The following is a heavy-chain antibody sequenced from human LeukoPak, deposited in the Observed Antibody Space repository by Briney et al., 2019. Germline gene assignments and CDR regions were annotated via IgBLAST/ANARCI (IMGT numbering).Heavy chain of an antibody. Sequence: GSLRPSCAASGFTFSSYAMSWVRQAPGKGLEWVSAISGSGGSTYYADSVKGRFTISRDNSKNTLYLQMNSLRAEDTAVYYCAKDLGFGERRYFDYWGQGTLVTASS. CDR1: GFTFSSYA. D-gene: IGHD3-10*01. V-gene: IGHV3-23*01. J-gene: IGHJ4*02. CDR2: ISGSGGST. CDR3: AKDLGFGERRYFDY.